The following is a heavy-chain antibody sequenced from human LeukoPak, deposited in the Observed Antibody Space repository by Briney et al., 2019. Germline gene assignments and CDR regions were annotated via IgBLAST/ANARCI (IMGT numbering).Heavy chain of an antibody. CDR1: GFTFSSYS. CDR3: VRGTPATIF. Sequence: GGSLRLSCATSGFTFSSYSMNWVRQAPGKGLEWVSIIYSGSETYYADSVKDRFTISRDKSKNTLYLQMTSLRAEDTAVYYCVRGTPATIFWGQGTLVIVSS. CDR2: IYSGSET. D-gene: IGHD5-12*01. J-gene: IGHJ4*02. V-gene: IGHV3-66*01.